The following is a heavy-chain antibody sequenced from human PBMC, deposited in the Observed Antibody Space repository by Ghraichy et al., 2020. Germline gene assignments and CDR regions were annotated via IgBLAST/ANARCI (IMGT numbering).Heavy chain of an antibody. CDR1: GYTLSTFG. Sequence: ASVKVSCKASGYTLSTFGITWVRQAPGQGLEWMGWINPDNGHTDYAQQFQDRVTMTTDASTSTAYMELRSLRSDDTALYYCTRNYYDSRRYYFPGSNWGQGTLVTVSS. CDR3: TRNYYDSRRYYFPGSN. D-gene: IGHD3-22*01. CDR2: INPDNGHT. V-gene: IGHV1-18*04. J-gene: IGHJ4*02.